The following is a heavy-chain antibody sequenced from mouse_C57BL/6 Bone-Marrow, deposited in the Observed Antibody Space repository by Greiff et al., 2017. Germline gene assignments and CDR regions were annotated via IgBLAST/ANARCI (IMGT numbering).Heavy chain of an antibody. J-gene: IGHJ2*01. CDR3: ARGVYYYGSSTLYFDY. D-gene: IGHD1-1*01. V-gene: IGHV3-6*01. CDR1: GYSITSGYY. CDR2: ISYDGSN. Sequence: EVKLMESGPGLVKPSQSLSLTCSVTGYSITSGYYWNWIRQFPGNKLEWMGNISYDGSNNYNPSLKNRIAITRDTSKNQFFLKLNSVTTEDTATYYCARGVYYYGSSTLYFDYWGQGTTLTVSS.